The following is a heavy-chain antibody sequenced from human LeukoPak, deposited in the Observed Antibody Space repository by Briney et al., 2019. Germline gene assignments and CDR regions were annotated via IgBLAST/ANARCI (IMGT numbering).Heavy chain of an antibody. J-gene: IGHJ1*01. CDR3: TRRHSSSSLYFQH. CDR2: IRSKANSYAT. D-gene: IGHD6-13*01. Sequence: GGSLRLSCAASGFTFSGSAMHWVRQASGKGLEWVGRIRSKANSYATAYAASVKGRFTISRDDSKNTAYLQMNSLKTEDTAVYHCTRRHSSSSLYFQHWGQGTLVTVSS. CDR1: GFTFSGSA. V-gene: IGHV3-73*01.